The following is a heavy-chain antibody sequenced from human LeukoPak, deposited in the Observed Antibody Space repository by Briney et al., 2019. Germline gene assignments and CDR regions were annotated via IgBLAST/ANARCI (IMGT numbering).Heavy chain of an antibody. CDR2: IYYSGST. Sequence: PSETLSLTCTVSGGSISSSSYYWGWIRQPPGKGLEWIGSIYYSGSTYYNPSLKSRVTISVDTSKNQFSLKLSSVTAADTAVYYCAREGVWFGESQGAFDIWGQGTMVTVSS. CDR1: GGSISSSSYY. V-gene: IGHV4-39*07. J-gene: IGHJ3*02. D-gene: IGHD3-10*01. CDR3: AREGVWFGESQGAFDI.